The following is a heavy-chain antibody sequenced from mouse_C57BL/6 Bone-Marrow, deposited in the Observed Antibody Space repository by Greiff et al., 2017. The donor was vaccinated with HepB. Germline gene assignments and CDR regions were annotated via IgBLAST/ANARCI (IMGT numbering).Heavy chain of an antibody. CDR1: GFTFSSYA. CDR2: ISDGGSYT. CDR3: ARDLLLRYLYAMDY. Sequence: EVMLVESGGGLVKPGGSLKLSCAASGFTFSSYAMSWVRQTPEKRLEWVATISDGGSYTYYPDNVKGRFTISRDNAKNNLYLQMSHLKSEDTAMYYCARDLLLRYLYAMDYWGQGTSVTVSS. J-gene: IGHJ4*01. D-gene: IGHD1-1*01. V-gene: IGHV5-4*03.